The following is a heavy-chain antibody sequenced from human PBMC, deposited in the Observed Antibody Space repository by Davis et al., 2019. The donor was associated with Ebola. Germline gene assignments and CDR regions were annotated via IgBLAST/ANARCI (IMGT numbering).Heavy chain of an antibody. D-gene: IGHD1-7*01. CDR3: AKGTTANY. Sequence: GESLKISCAASGFTFSSYGMHWVRQAPGKGLEWVAIISYDGSNKYYADSVKGRFTISRDNSKNTLYLQMNNLRAEDTAVYYCAKGTTANYWGQGTLVTVSS. CDR1: GFTFSSYG. V-gene: IGHV3-30*18. J-gene: IGHJ4*02. CDR2: ISYDGSNK.